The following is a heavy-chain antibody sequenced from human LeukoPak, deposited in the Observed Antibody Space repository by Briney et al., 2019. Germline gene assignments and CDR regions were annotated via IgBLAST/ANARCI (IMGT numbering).Heavy chain of an antibody. V-gene: IGHV4-34*01. D-gene: IGHD1-26*01. CDR3: ARALHGGSYFLDY. CDR2: ISHSGST. CDR1: GGSFSGYF. Sequence: SETLSLTCAVYGGSFSGYFWSYIRQPPGKGLEWLGEISHSGSTNYSPSLKSRVTISVDTSKNQFSLKLSSVAAADTAVYYCARALHGGSYFLDYWGQGTLVTVSS. J-gene: IGHJ4*02.